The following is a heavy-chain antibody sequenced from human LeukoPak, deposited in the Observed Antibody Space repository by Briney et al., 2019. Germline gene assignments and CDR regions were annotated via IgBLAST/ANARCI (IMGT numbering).Heavy chain of an antibody. CDR3: ASHKGF. V-gene: IGHV4-59*01. J-gene: IGHJ4*02. Sequence: SETLSLTCTVSGGSISNNYWSWFRQPPGKGLEWIGYIYYSGSTNYNPSLKSRVTISVDTPKSQFSLKLSSVTAADTAVYYCASHKGFWGQGTLVTVSS. CDR1: GGSISNNY. CDR2: IYYSGST.